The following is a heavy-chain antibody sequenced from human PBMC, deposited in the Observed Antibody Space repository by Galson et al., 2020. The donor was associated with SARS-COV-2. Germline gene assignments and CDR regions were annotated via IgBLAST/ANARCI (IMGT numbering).Heavy chain of an antibody. CDR1: GGSISSGGYY. D-gene: IGHD3-3*01. CDR3: ARASRTSFGVVQHFDY. J-gene: IGHJ4*02. CDR2: IYYSGST. V-gene: IGHV4-31*03. Sequence: ETSETLSLTCTVSGGSISSGGYYWSWIRQHPGKGLEWIGYIYYSGSTYYNPSLKSRVTISVDTSKNQFSLKLSSVTAADTAVYYCARASRTSFGVVQHFDYWGQGTLVTVSS.